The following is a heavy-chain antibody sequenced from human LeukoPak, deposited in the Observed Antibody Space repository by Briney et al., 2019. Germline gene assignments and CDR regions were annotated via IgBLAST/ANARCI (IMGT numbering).Heavy chain of an antibody. CDR1: GGSISSSSYY. CDR2: IYYSGST. J-gene: IGHJ6*03. V-gene: IGHV4-39*07. CDR3: ARDLWGSGWYLGRYYYYMDV. Sequence: SETLSLTCTVSGGSISSSSYYWGWIRQPPGKGLEWIGSIYYSGSTYYNPSLKSRVTMSVDTSKNQFSLKLSSVTAADTAVYYCARDLWGSGWYLGRYYYYMDVWGKGTTVTVSS. D-gene: IGHD6-19*01.